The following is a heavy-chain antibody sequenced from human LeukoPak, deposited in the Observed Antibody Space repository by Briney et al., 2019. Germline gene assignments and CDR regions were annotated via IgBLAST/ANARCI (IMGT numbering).Heavy chain of an antibody. CDR3: ARWGSLGYCSGGSCSESGDDAFDI. CDR2: INPSGGST. Sequence: ASVKVSCKASGYTFTSYYMHWVRQAPGQGLEWMGIINPSGGSTSYAQKFQGRVTMTRDMSTGTVYMELSSLRSEDTAVYYCARWGSLGYCSGGSCSESGDDAFDIWGQGTMVTVSS. J-gene: IGHJ3*02. CDR1: GYTFTSYY. D-gene: IGHD2-15*01. V-gene: IGHV1-46*01.